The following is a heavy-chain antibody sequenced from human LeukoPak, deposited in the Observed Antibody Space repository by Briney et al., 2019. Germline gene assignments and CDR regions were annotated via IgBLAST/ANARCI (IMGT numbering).Heavy chain of an antibody. D-gene: IGHD6-13*01. V-gene: IGHV3-9*03. CDR2: ISWNSGSI. Sequence: GGPLRLSCAASGFTFDDYAMHWVRQAPGKGQEWVSGISWNSGSIGYADSVKGRFTISRDNAKNSLYLQMNSLRAEDMALYYCAKDISLAAAGTLDYWGQGTLVTVSS. CDR1: GFTFDDYA. CDR3: AKDISLAAAGTLDY. J-gene: IGHJ4*02.